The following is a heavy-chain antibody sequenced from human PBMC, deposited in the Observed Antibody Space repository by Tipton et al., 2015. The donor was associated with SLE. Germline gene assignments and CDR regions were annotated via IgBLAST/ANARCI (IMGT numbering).Heavy chain of an antibody. CDR2: INSDGSST. J-gene: IGHJ6*02. V-gene: IGHV3-74*01. CDR1: GFTFSSYW. Sequence: GSLRLSCAASGFTFSSYWMHWVRQAPGKGLVWVSRINSDGSSTGYADSVKGRFTISRDNAKNTLYLQMNSLRAEDTAVYYCARDPPREADTGRSRYFYGMDVWGQGTTVTVSS. D-gene: IGHD5-18*01. CDR3: ARDPPREADTGRSRYFYGMDV.